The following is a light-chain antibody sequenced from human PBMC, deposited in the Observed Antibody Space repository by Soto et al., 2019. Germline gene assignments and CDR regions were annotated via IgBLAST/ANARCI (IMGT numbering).Light chain of an antibody. J-gene: IGKJ4*01. V-gene: IGKV3D-15*01. CDR1: QTVSITY. CDR3: QPYNNWPLT. Sequence: PGESATLSCRASQTVSITYLTWYQQKPGQAPRLLIFGASKRATGIPDRFSGSGSGRDFTLTINSLQSEDFAVYYCQPYNNWPLTFGGGTKV. CDR2: GAS.